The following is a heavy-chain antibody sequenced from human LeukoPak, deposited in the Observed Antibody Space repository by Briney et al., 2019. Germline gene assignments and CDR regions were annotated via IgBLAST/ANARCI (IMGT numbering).Heavy chain of an antibody. J-gene: IGHJ6*02. Sequence: KSGGSLRLSCAASGFTFSNAWMSWVRQAPGKGLEWVGRTKSKTDGGTTDYAAPVKGRFTISRDDSKNTLYLQMNSVKTEDTAVYYCTTDVRLRRNYYSYYGMDVWGQGTTVTVSS. CDR1: GFTFSNAW. CDR3: TTDVRLRRNYYSYYGMDV. CDR2: TKSKTDGGTT. V-gene: IGHV3-15*01. D-gene: IGHD4-17*01.